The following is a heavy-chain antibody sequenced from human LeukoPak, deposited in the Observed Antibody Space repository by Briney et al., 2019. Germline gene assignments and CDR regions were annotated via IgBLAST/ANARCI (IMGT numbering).Heavy chain of an antibody. V-gene: IGHV4-34*01. CDR1: GGSFSGYY. J-gene: IGHJ6*03. D-gene: IGHD3-3*01. Sequence: PSGTLSLTCAVYGGSFSGYYWSWIRQPPGKGLEWIGEINHSGSTNYNPSLKSRVTISVDTSKNQFSLKLSSVTAADTAVYYCARAIFGVVITPRNYYYYYMDVWGKGTTVTVSS. CDR2: INHSGST. CDR3: ARAIFGVVITPRNYYYYYMDV.